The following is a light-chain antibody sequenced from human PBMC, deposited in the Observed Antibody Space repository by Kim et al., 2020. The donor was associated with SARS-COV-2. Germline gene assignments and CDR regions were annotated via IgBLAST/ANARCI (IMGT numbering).Light chain of an antibody. CDR3: SAYTSSSTLV. V-gene: IGLV2-14*03. CDR1: SSDVGGYNY. Sequence: QSALTQPASVSGSPGQSITISCTGSSSDVGGYNYVSWYQHHPGKVPKLMIYDVSKRPSGVSNRFSGSKSGNTASLTISGLQAEDEADYYCSAYTSSSTLVFGGGTQLTVL. J-gene: IGLJ2*01. CDR2: DVS.